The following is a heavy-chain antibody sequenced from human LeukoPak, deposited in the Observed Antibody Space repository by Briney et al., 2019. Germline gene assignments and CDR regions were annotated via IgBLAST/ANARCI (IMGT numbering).Heavy chain of an antibody. D-gene: IGHD3-22*01. CDR3: ARPQYYYDSSGPPEY. CDR1: GFTFSSYA. J-gene: IGHJ4*02. Sequence: GGSLRLSCAASGFTFSSYAMSWVRQAPGKGLEWVSSISNSGGRTFYTDSVKGRFTISRDNSKNTLYLQMNSLRAEDTAVYYCARPQYYYDSSGPPEYWGQGTLVTVSS. CDR2: ISNSGGRT. V-gene: IGHV3-23*01.